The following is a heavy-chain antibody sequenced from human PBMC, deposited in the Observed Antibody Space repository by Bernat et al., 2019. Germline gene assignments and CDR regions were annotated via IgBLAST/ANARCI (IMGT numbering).Heavy chain of an antibody. D-gene: IGHD4-17*01. CDR2: ISYDGSNK. Sequence: QVQLVESGGGVVQPGRSLRLSCAASGFTFSSYAMHWVRQAPGKGLEWVAVISYDGSNKYYADSVKGRFTISRDISKNTLYLQMNSLRAEDTAVYYCAREHGDFYRYYFDYWGQGTLVTVSS. CDR1: GFTFSSYA. CDR3: AREHGDFYRYYFDY. V-gene: IGHV3-30-3*01. J-gene: IGHJ4*02.